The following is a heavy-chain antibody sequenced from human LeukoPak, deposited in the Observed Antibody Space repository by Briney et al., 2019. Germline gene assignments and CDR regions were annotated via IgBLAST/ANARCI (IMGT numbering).Heavy chain of an antibody. CDR3: TREDRPYCPFAY. V-gene: IGHV4-4*02. CDR2: IAHDGTT. D-gene: IGHD1-26*01. Sequence: SETLSLTCGVSGGSIDITNYWSWVRQAPGKGLEWIGEIAHDGTTNYNPSLRSRVAMSFDRANNQFSLSLTSVTAAETAVYYCTREDRPYCPFAYWGQGVLVTVSS. J-gene: IGHJ4*02. CDR1: GGSIDITNY.